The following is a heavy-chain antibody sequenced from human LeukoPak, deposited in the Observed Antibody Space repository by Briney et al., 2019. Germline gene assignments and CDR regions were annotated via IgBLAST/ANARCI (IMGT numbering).Heavy chain of an antibody. CDR3: AGSYCGGDCSFDY. CDR1: GFTLSSDW. J-gene: IGHJ4*02. CDR2: ISSSSSTI. Sequence: GGSLRLSCVVSGFTLSSDWMNWVRQAPGKGLEWVSYISSSSSTIYYADSVKGRFTISRDNAKNSLYLQMNSLRDEDTAVYYCAGSYCGGDCSFDYWGQGTLVTVSS. D-gene: IGHD2-21*02. V-gene: IGHV3-48*02.